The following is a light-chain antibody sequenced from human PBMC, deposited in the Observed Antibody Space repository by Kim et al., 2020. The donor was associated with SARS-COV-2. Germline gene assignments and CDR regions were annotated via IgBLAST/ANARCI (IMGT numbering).Light chain of an antibody. CDR3: QQYDNDWA. CDR2: KAS. V-gene: IGKV1-5*03. Sequence: SASVVDRVTFSCRASQSVSDWLAWYQQIPAKAPKLLIYKASTLQSGVPSRFSGSRSEIEFSLPITNLHPDDFATYYCQQYDNDWAFGQGTKVDIK. J-gene: IGKJ1*01. CDR1: QSVSDW.